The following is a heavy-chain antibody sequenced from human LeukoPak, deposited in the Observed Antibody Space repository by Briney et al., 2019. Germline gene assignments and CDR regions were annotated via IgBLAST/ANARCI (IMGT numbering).Heavy chain of an antibody. CDR2: ISGYNGKT. D-gene: IGHD6-13*01. J-gene: IGHJ6*03. CDR1: GYTFTSYG. CDR3: ARGVSSWYPGDYYYYYMDV. Sequence: ASVKVSCKASGYTFTSYGISWVRQAPGQGLEWMGWISGYNGKTKYAQKLQDRVTMTTDTSTTTAYMELRSLRSDDTAVYYCARGVSSWYPGDYYYYYMDVWGKGTTVTVSS. V-gene: IGHV1-18*01.